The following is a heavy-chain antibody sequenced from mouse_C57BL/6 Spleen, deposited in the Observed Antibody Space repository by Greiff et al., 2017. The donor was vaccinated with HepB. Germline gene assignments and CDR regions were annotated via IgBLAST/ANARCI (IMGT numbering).Heavy chain of an antibody. CDR3: ARGIWRMDY. CDR1: GYTFTDYY. J-gene: IGHJ4*01. V-gene: IGHV1-26*01. CDR2: INPNNGGT. Sequence: VQLQQSGPELVKPGASVKISCKASGYTFTDYYMNWVKQSHGKSLEWIGDINPNNGGTSYNQKFKGKATLTVDKSSRTAYMELRSLTSEDSAVYYCARGIWRMDYWGQGTSVTVSS.